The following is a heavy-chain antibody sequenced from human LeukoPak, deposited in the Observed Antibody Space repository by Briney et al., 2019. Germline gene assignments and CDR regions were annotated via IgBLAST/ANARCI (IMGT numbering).Heavy chain of an antibody. Sequence: GGSLRLSCAASGFSFSNCGMSWVRQAPGKGLEWVSGISGSGGGTYYADSVRGRFSISRDNSKNTLHLQMNSLRAEDTAVYYCAAISPYYYMDVWGKGTTVTISS. CDR2: ISGSGGGT. CDR1: GFSFSNCG. D-gene: IGHD2-21*01. CDR3: AAISPYYYMDV. J-gene: IGHJ6*03. V-gene: IGHV3-23*01.